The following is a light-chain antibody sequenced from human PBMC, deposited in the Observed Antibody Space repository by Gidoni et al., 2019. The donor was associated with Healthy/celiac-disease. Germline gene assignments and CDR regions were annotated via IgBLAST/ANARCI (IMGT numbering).Light chain of an antibody. CDR1: SSNIGACYD. J-gene: IGLJ1*01. V-gene: IGLV1-40*01. CDR3: QSYDSSLSGYV. CDR2: GNS. Sequence: QSVLTQGPPVSGAPGQGVTISCTGSSSNIGACYDVHWYQQLPGTAPKLLIYGNSDRPSGVPDRFSGSKSGTSASLAITGLQAEDEADYYCQSYDSSLSGYVFATGTKVTVL.